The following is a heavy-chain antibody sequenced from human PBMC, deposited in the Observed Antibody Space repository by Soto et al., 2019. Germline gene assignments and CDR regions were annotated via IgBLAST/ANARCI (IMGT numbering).Heavy chain of an antibody. D-gene: IGHD3-22*01. CDR3: ARDSWDYYDSSGYSYYFDY. CDR1: GYTFTSYG. Sequence: ASVKVSCKASGYTFTSYGISWVRQAPGQGLEWMGWISAYNGNTNYAQKLQGRVTMTTDTSTSTAYMELRSLRSDDTAVYYCARDSWDYYDSSGYSYYFDYWGQGTLVTVSS. V-gene: IGHV1-18*01. CDR2: ISAYNGNT. J-gene: IGHJ4*02.